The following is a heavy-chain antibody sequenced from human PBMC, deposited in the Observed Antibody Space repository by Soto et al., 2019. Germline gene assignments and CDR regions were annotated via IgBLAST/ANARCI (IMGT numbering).Heavy chain of an antibody. CDR3: ARLSPCSSTSCYSYFDY. Sequence: SETLSLTCTVSGGSISSYYWSWIRQPPGKGLEWIGYIYYSGSTNYNPSLKSRVTISVDTSKNQFSLKLSSVTAADTAVYYCARLSPCSSTSCYSYFDYWGQGTLVTVSS. D-gene: IGHD2-2*01. V-gene: IGHV4-59*08. CDR1: GGSISSYY. J-gene: IGHJ4*02. CDR2: IYYSGST.